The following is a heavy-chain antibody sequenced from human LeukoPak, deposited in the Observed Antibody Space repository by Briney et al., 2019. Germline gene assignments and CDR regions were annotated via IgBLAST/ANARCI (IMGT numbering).Heavy chain of an antibody. CDR2: TYYSGST. CDR1: GGSISSSSYY. D-gene: IGHD3-22*01. J-gene: IGHJ4*02. V-gene: IGHV4-39*01. CDR3: ASHSSGYKFDY. Sequence: PSETLSLTCTVSGGSISSSSYYWGWIRQPPGKGLEWIGSTYYSGSTYYNPSLKSRVTISVDTSKNQFSLKLSSVTAADTAVYYCASHSSGYKFDYWGQGTLVTVSS.